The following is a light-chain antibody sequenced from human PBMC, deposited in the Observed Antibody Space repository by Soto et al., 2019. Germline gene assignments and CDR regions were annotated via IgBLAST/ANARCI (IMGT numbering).Light chain of an antibody. J-gene: IGLJ1*01. V-gene: IGLV2-14*01. CDR3: ISYTGSSTSYV. CDR2: EVT. Sequence: QSVLTQPASVSGSPGQSITISCSGTSSDVGSYSHVAWYQQFPGKTPKLIIYEVTYRPSGVSHRFSASKSGNTASLTISGLQAGDVAEYYCISYTGSSTSYVFGTGTKVTVL. CDR1: SSDVGSYSH.